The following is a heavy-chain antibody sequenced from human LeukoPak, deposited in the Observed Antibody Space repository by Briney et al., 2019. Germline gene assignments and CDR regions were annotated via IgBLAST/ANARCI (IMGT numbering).Heavy chain of an antibody. CDR1: GYTFTSYY. J-gene: IGHJ4*02. CDR2: INPSGGST. D-gene: IGHD5-18*01. Sequence: EASVKVSCKASGYTFTSYYMHWVRQAPGQGLEWMGIINPSGGSTSYAQKFQGRVTMTRDTSTSTVYMELSSLRSEDTAVYYCARVSLPLGTAMDPHFDYWGQGTLVTVSS. V-gene: IGHV1-46*01. CDR3: ARVSLPLGTAMDPHFDY.